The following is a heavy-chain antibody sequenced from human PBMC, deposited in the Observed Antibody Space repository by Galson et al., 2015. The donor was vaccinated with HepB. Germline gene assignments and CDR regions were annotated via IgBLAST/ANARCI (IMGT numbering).Heavy chain of an antibody. V-gene: IGHV3-21*01. CDR2: ITGLRSFL. CDR3: ARDLKAGGYNHGTNWFDP. CDR1: GFTFNHYG. Sequence: SLRLSCAASGFTFNHYGMNWVRQAPGKGLEWFSSITGLRSFLPYADSVKGRFTISRDNANNSLFLQMNSLRAEDSAVYYCARDLKAGGYNHGTNWFDPWGQGTLVTVSS. D-gene: IGHD5-18*01. J-gene: IGHJ5*02.